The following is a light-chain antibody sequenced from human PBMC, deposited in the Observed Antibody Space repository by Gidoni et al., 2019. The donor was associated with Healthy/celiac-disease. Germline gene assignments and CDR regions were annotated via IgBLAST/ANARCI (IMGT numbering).Light chain of an antibody. CDR2: AAS. Sequence: DIQVTQSPSSLSASVGDRVTITCRASQSISSYLNWYQQKPGKAPKRLIYAASSLQSGVPSRFSGSGSGTDFTLTISSLQPEDFATYYCQQSYSTPRDTFGQXTKLEIK. CDR3: QQSYSTPRDT. J-gene: IGKJ2*01. CDR1: QSISSY. V-gene: IGKV1-39*01.